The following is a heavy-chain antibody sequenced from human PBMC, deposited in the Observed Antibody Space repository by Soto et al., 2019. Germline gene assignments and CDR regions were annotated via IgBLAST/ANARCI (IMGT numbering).Heavy chain of an antibody. CDR2: FSGSGDDT. CDR3: AGHGGYAY. CDR1: GFTLRTNG. J-gene: IGHJ4*02. D-gene: IGHD5-12*01. Sequence: EVQLSESGGGLVQPGGSLRLSCAATGFTLRTNGMSWVRRAPGQGLEWVSSFSGSGDDTWYAASLKGRFTISRDNSKNTLYLQMNSLRAEDTALYYCAGHGGYAYLGQGTLVTVSS. V-gene: IGHV3-23*01.